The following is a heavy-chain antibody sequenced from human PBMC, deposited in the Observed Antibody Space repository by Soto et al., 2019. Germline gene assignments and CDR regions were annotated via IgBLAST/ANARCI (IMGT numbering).Heavy chain of an antibody. V-gene: IGHV3-48*02. CDR1: GFTFSSYS. J-gene: IGHJ4*02. CDR3: ARNWNYFDY. D-gene: IGHD3-3*01. Sequence: GGSLRLSCAASGFTFSSYSMNWVRQAPGKGLEWVSYISSSGNVIYYADSVKGRFTISRDKAKNSLYLQMNSLRDEDTAVYYCARNWNYFDYWGQGTLVTVSS. CDR2: ISSSGNVI.